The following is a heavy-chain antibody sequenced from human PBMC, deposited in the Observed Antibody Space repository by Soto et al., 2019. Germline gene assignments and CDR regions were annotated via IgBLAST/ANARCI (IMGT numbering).Heavy chain of an antibody. CDR1: GGSISIGGYS. J-gene: IGHJ4*02. V-gene: IGHV4-30-2*01. CDR2: IYHSGST. Sequence: SETLSLTCAVSGGSISIGGYSWSWIRQPPGKGLEWIGYIYHSGSTYYNPSLKSRVTISVGRSKNQFSLKLSSVTAADTAVYYCARAENYYDSSGPLDYWGQGTLVTVSS. CDR3: ARAENYYDSSGPLDY. D-gene: IGHD3-22*01.